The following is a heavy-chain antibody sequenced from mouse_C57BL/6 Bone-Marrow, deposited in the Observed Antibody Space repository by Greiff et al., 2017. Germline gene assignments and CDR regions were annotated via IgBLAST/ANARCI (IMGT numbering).Heavy chain of an antibody. J-gene: IGHJ2*01. D-gene: IGHD2-3*01. Sequence: EVKLQESGAELVRPGSSVQMSCKPSGYTLTSYGINWVKQRPGQGLEWIGYIYIGNGSTKYNEKVKGKATLTSDTSSITAYMQLISLTSDDSASYVCAIWDDGYLDVWGQGTTRTVSS. V-gene: IGHV1-58*01. CDR1: GYTLTSYG. CDR3: AIWDDGYLDV. CDR2: IYIGNGST.